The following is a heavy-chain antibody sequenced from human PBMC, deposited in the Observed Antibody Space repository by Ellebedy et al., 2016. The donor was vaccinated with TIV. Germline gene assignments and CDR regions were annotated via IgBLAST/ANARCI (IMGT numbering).Heavy chain of an antibody. Sequence: GESLKISXQGSGYNFTTYWVGWVRQKPGKGLEWMGIIYPGDSDTTYSPSFQGQVTISADKSISTAYLQWSSLKASDTAIYYCARHGHCSINSCSRFYYMDVWGEGTTVTVSS. CDR3: ARHGHCSINSCSRFYYMDV. CDR1: GYNFTTYW. D-gene: IGHD2-2*01. J-gene: IGHJ6*03. CDR2: IYPGDSDT. V-gene: IGHV5-51*01.